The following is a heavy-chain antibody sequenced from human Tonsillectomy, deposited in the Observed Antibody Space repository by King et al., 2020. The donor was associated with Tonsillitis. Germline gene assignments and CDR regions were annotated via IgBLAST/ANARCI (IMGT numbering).Heavy chain of an antibody. J-gene: IGHJ4*02. D-gene: IGHD4-17*01. Sequence: VQLVESGGGVVQPGRSLRLSCAASGFTFSGYTMHWVRQAPGKGLEWVAVISSDGNNKYYADSVKGRFTISRDNSKNTLYLQMNSLRTEDTAVYYCTRGGGGAYVDCGGVWGYWGQGTLVTVSS. CDR3: TRGGGGAYVDCGGVWGY. CDR1: GFTFSGYT. CDR2: ISSDGNNK. V-gene: IGHV3-30*04.